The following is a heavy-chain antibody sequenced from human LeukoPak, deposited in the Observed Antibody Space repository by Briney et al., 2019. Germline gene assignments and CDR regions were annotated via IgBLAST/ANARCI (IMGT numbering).Heavy chain of an antibody. Sequence: KAGGSLRLSCAASGFTFSDYYMSWIRQAPGKGLEWVSYISSSGSTIYYADSVKGRFTISRDNAKNSLYLQMNSLRAEDTAVYYCARTPLYYGSGSYPNWGQGTLVTVSS. CDR2: ISSSGSTI. D-gene: IGHD3-10*01. V-gene: IGHV3-11*01. CDR3: ARTPLYYGSGSYPN. J-gene: IGHJ4*02. CDR1: GFTFSDYY.